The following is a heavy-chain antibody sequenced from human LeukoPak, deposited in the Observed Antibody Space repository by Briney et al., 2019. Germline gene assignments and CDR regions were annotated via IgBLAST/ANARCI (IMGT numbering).Heavy chain of an antibody. Sequence: GGSLRLSCAASGFTFSSYAMSWVRQAPGKGLEWVSAISGSGGSTYYADSVKGRFTISRDNAKNSLYLQMNSLRAEDTAVYYCARDLGGLDYWGQGTLVTVSS. CDR3: ARDLGGLDY. V-gene: IGHV3-23*01. J-gene: IGHJ4*02. D-gene: IGHD6-25*01. CDR2: ISGSGGST. CDR1: GFTFSSYA.